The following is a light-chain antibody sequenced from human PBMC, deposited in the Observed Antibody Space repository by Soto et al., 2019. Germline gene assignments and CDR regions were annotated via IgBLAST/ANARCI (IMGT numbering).Light chain of an antibody. Sequence: QSVLTQSSSASASLGSSVKLTCTLSSGHSSYIIAWHQQQPGKAPRYLMKLEGSGSYNKGSGVPDRFSGSGSGADRYLTIANLQFEDEADYYCETWDSNTHVFGTGTKVTVL. CDR1: SGHSSYI. J-gene: IGLJ1*01. V-gene: IGLV4-60*02. CDR2: LEGSGSY. CDR3: ETWDSNTHV.